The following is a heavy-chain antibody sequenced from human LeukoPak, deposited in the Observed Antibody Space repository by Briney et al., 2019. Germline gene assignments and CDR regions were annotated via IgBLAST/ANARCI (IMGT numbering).Heavy chain of an antibody. Sequence: GSSVKVLRHASGGTLSSLSFRLGGQGPGQRLEWMGKILPILGIANYAQKFQGRVTITADKSTSTAYMELSSLRSEDTAVYYCARDRYCSGGSCSMGWFDPWGQGTLVTVSS. CDR3: ARDRYCSGGSCSMGWFDP. V-gene: IGHV1-69*04. D-gene: IGHD2-15*01. CDR1: GGTLSSLS. CDR2: ILPILGIA. J-gene: IGHJ5*02.